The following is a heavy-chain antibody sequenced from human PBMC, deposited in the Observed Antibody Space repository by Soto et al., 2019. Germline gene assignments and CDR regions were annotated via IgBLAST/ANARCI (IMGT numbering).Heavy chain of an antibody. V-gene: IGHV2-26*01. CDR3: ARMKVDAYQFDYAMDV. CDR1: GFSLTTGKMG. D-gene: IGHD2-2*01. J-gene: IGHJ6*02. CDR2: IFSDNER. Sequence: QVTLKESGPALVKPTEPLTLTCTVSGFSLTTGKMGVSWIRQPPGKALEWLAHIFSDNERSYSTSLQGRLTISKDTSGSQVVLSMTNVDPVDSATYYCARMKVDAYQFDYAMDVWGQGTTVTVSS.